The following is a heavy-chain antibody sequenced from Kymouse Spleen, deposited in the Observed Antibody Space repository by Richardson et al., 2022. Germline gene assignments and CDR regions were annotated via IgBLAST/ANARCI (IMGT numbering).Heavy chain of an antibody. D-gene: IGHD1-7*01. J-gene: IGHJ6*02. CDR3: ARGITGTTGYGMDV. CDR2: IYYSGST. Sequence: QVQLQESGPGLVKPSETLSLTCTVSGGSISSYYWSWIRQPPGKGLEWIGYIYYSGSTNYNPSLKSRVTISVDTSKNQFSLKLSSVTAADTAVYYCARGITGTTGYGMDVWGQGTTVTVSS. V-gene: IGHV4-59*01. CDR1: GGSISSYY.